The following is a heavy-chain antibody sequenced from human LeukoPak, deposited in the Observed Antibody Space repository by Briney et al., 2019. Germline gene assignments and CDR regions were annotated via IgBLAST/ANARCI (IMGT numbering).Heavy chain of an antibody. CDR3: AREVISPADSDGFDL. CDR2: IYYSGSA. D-gene: IGHD2-2*01. V-gene: IGHV4-30-4*08. CDR1: GASIRNDNYF. Sequence: SQTLSLTCTVSGASIRNDNYFWSWVRQPPGEGLEWIGYIYYSGSAHYNPSLKSRVTISVDTSKNQLSLRLSSVTAADTAVYYCAREVISPADSDGFDLWGQGAMVTVSS. J-gene: IGHJ3*01.